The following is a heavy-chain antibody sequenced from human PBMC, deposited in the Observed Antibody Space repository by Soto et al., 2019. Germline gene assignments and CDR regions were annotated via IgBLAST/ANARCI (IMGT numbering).Heavy chain of an antibody. J-gene: IGHJ4*02. CDR3: ARDRRSYTSSWYYFDY. D-gene: IGHD6-13*01. CDR2: ISYDGNNK. Sequence: QIQLVESGGGVVQPGRSLRLSGEASGFTFSSYAFHWVRQAPGKGLEWVTVISYDGNNKYYADSVKGRFAISRDNSKSTLYLQMHSLRAEDTAVYFCARDRRSYTSSWYYFDYWGQGTLVTVSS. CDR1: GFTFSSYA. V-gene: IGHV3-30*09.